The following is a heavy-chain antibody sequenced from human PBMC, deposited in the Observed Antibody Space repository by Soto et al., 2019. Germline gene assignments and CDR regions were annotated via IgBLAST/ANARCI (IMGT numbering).Heavy chain of an antibody. CDR2: IYSGGST. V-gene: IGHV3-66*01. CDR1: GCTVSTKY. J-gene: IGHJ4*02. CDR3: ARDPWAADY. D-gene: IGHD3-16*01. Sequence: EVQLVESGGGLVQPGGSLRLSCAASGCTVSTKYMSWVRQAPGKGLEWVSVIYSGGSTFYADSVRGRFTISRDNSKNTVNLQMNSLRAEDTAVYYCARDPWAADYWGQGTLVTVSS.